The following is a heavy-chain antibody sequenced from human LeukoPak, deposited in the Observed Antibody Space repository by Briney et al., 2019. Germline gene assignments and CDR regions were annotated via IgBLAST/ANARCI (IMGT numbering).Heavy chain of an antibody. Sequence: SETLSLTCTVSGGSLLSYYWSWIRQPPGKGLEWIAYIYYSGSTNYNPSLKSRVTISVDTSKNQFSLKMSSVTAADTAVYYCAGAVAGSWFDPWGQGTLVTVSS. J-gene: IGHJ5*02. V-gene: IGHV4-59*08. D-gene: IGHD6-19*01. CDR3: AGAVAGSWFDP. CDR1: GGSLLSYY. CDR2: IYYSGST.